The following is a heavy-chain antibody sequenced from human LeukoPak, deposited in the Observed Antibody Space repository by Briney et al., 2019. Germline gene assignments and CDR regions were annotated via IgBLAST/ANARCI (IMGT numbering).Heavy chain of an antibody. Sequence: ASVKVSCKASGGTFSSYAISWARQAPGQGLEWMGRIIPILGIANYAQKFQGRVTITADKSTSTAYMELSSLRSEDTAVYYCARDRAYYDSSGYYYWIDYWGQGTLVTVSS. CDR1: GGTFSSYA. J-gene: IGHJ4*02. CDR2: IIPILGIA. CDR3: ARDRAYYDSSGYYYWIDY. D-gene: IGHD3-22*01. V-gene: IGHV1-69*04.